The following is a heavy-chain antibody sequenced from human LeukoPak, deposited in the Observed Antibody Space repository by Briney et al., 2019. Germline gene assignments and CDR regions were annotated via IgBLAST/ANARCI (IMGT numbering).Heavy chain of an antibody. V-gene: IGHV1-46*01. J-gene: IGHJ4*02. CDR1: GYTFTSYD. CDR3: ARGSGSSGWTGDY. D-gene: IGHD6-19*01. Sequence: GASVKVSCKASGYTFTSYDINWVRQVPGQGLEWMGIINPSGGSTSYAQKFQGRVTMTRDMSTSTVYMELSSLRSEDTAVYYCARGSGSSGWTGDYWGQGTLVTVSS. CDR2: INPSGGST.